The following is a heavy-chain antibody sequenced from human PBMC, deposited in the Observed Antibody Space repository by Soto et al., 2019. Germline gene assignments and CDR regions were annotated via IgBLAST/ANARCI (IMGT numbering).Heavy chain of an antibody. D-gene: IGHD3-10*01. J-gene: IGHJ5*02. V-gene: IGHV3-30-3*01. CDR2: ISYDGSNK. CDR1: GFTFSSYA. CDR3: ARDMLVLHNWFDP. Sequence: QVQLVESGGGVVQPGRSLRLSCAASGFTFSSYAMHWVRQAPGKGLEWVAVISYDGSNKYYADSVKGRFTISRDNSKNRLYLQMNSLRAEDTAVYYCARDMLVLHNWFDPWGQGTLVTVSS.